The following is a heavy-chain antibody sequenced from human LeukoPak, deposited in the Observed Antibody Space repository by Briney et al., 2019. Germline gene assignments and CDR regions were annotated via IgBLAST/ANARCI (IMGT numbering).Heavy chain of an antibody. CDR2: VSDSRDV. D-gene: IGHD6-25*01. V-gene: IGHV3-69-1*01. J-gene: IGHJ4*02. CDR3: VRGQRLRGPFYFDS. CDR1: GFTFSTYT. Sequence: GGSLRLSCAASGFTFSTYTMNWVRQAPGKGLEWVSTVSDSRDVHYSDSVKGRFTISRDNDRNSLYLQMNSLRAEDTAVYYCVRGQRLRGPFYFDSWGQGALVTVSS.